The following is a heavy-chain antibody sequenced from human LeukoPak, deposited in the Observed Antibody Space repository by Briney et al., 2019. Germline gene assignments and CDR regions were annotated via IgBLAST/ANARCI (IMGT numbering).Heavy chain of an antibody. D-gene: IGHD3-3*01. Sequence: GGSLRLSCAASGFTFSSYAMSWVRQAPGKGLEWVSAISGSGGSTYYADSVKGRFAISRDNSKNTLYLQMNSLRAEDTAVYYCAKPMSGYYGLFDYWGQGTLVTVSS. V-gene: IGHV3-23*01. CDR2: ISGSGGST. CDR3: AKPMSGYYGLFDY. J-gene: IGHJ4*02. CDR1: GFTFSSYA.